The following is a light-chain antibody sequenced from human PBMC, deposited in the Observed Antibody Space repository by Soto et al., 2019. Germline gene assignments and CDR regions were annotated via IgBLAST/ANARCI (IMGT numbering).Light chain of an antibody. CDR3: QQYRVWPLT. CDR2: GAS. CDR1: QSVSNN. Sequence: EIVLTQSPATLSVSPGERAALSCRASQSVSNNLAWYQQKPGQPPRLLIFGASTRATGIPARFSGSGSEAEFALTISTLQSEDFAVYYCQQYRVWPLTFGGGTKVEIK. J-gene: IGKJ4*01. V-gene: IGKV3D-15*01.